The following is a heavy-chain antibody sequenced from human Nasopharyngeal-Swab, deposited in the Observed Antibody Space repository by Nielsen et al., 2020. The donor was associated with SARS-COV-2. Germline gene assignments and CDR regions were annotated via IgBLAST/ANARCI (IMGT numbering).Heavy chain of an antibody. CDR3: ARERGGGYGDY. V-gene: IGHV3-48*04. Sequence: GESLKISCATSGFTFSPYTMTWVRQAPGKGLQWISYITSGNSVQYADSVRGRFTISRDNAKSSMYLQMNSLTAEDTAVYYCARERGGGYGDYWGQGTLVTVSS. CDR1: GFTFSPYT. D-gene: IGHD5-12*01. J-gene: IGHJ4*02. CDR2: ITSGNSV.